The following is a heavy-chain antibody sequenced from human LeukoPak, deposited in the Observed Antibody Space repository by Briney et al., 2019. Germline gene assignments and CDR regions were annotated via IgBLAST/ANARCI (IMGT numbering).Heavy chain of an antibody. Sequence: SETLSLTCTVSGGSISSGDYYWSWIRQPPGKGLEWIGYIYHSGSTYYNPSLKSRVTISVDRSKNQFSLKLSSVTAADTAVYYCARDGGDWYFDYWGQGTLVTVSS. D-gene: IGHD2-21*02. CDR1: GGSISSGDYY. V-gene: IGHV4-30-2*01. J-gene: IGHJ4*02. CDR2: IYHSGST. CDR3: ARDGGDWYFDY.